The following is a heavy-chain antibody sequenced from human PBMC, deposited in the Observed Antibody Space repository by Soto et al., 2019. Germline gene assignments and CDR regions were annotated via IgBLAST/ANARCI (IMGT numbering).Heavy chain of an antibody. Sequence: GGSLRLSCAASGFTFSGNAMSWVRQAPGKGLEWVSSISASGDDTYYADSVKGRFTISRDNSKDTLYLQMNTLRAEDTAVYHCAKLIGPTGGYWGQGTLVTVSS. V-gene: IGHV3-23*01. CDR3: AKLIGPTGGY. CDR2: ISASGDDT. CDR1: GFTFSGNA. J-gene: IGHJ4*02. D-gene: IGHD4-17*01.